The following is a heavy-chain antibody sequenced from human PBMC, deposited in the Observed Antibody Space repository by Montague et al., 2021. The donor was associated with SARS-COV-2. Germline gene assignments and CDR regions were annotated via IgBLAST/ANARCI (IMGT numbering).Heavy chain of an antibody. V-gene: IGHV4-59*08. CDR1: GGSISSYY. CDR2: IYYSGST. CDR3: ARQIPVRTHIVVVTALLGGAFDI. J-gene: IGHJ3*02. D-gene: IGHD2-21*02. Sequence: SETLSLTCTVSGGSISSYYWSWIRQPPGKGLEWIGYIYYSGSTNYNPSLKSRVTISIDTSKNQFSLKLSSVTAADTAVYYCARQIPVRTHIVVVTALLGGAFDIWGQGTMVTVSS.